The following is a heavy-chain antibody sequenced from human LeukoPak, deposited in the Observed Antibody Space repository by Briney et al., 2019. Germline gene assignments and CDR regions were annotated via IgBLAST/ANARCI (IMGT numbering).Heavy chain of an antibody. CDR1: GFTFTNAW. CDR2: IKGKTDGGTT. Sequence: PGGSLRLSCAASGFTFTNAWLSWVRQAPGKGLEWVGLIKGKTDGGTTDYAAPVKGRFTISRDDSKNTLYLQMNSLKTEDTAVYYCTSTLPYWGQGTLVTVSS. V-gene: IGHV3-15*01. CDR3: TSTLPY. J-gene: IGHJ4*02.